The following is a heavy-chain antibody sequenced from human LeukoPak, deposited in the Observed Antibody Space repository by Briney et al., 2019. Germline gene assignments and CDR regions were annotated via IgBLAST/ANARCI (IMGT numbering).Heavy chain of an antibody. CDR2: INQDGSEK. Sequence: PGGTLRLSCAPSGFTFSSYWMSWVRQSPGKGRECVANINQDGSEKYYVDSVKGRFTTYRDNAKNSMYLQMNSLRAEGTAVYYCARKAYGLDVWGKGTTVTVSS. CDR3: ARKAYGLDV. J-gene: IGHJ6*04. V-gene: IGHV3-7*03. CDR1: GFTFSSYW.